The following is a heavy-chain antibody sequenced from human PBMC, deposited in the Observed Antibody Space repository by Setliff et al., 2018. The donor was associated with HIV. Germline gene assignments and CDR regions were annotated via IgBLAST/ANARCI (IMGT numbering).Heavy chain of an antibody. Sequence: TGGSLRLSCAASGFTFTSYAMNWVRQAPGKGLEWVSGISGSGGGTYYAASVKGRFTNSRDNSQNALYLQIDSLRAEDTAVYHCAKLREGHVYSQYDSWGHGTLVTVSS. D-gene: IGHD2-21*01. CDR3: AKLREGHVYSQYDS. J-gene: IGHJ5*01. CDR2: ISGSGGGT. V-gene: IGHV3-23*01. CDR1: GFTFTSYA.